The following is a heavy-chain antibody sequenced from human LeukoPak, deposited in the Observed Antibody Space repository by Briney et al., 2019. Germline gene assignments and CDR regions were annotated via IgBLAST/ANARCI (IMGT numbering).Heavy chain of an antibody. D-gene: IGHD6-19*01. CDR1: GFTFDDYA. CDR3: AKALYSSGWQDAFDI. J-gene: IGHJ3*02. CDR2: ISWNSGSI. Sequence: PGGSLRLSCAASGFTFDDYAMHWVRQAPGKGLEWVLGISWNSGSIGYADSVKGRFTISRDNAKNSLYLQMNSLRAEDTALYYCAKALYSSGWQDAFDIWGQGTMVTVSS. V-gene: IGHV3-9*01.